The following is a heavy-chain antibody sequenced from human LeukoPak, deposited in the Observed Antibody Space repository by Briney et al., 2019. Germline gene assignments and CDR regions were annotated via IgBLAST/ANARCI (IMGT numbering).Heavy chain of an antibody. CDR3: ASWGGIERFDY. D-gene: IGHD1-1*01. J-gene: IGHJ4*02. CDR2: ISSSSSYI. CDR1: GFTFSSYS. Sequence: GGSLRLSCAASGFTFSSYSMNWVRQAPGKGLGWVSSISSSSSYIYYADSVKGRFTISRDNAKNSLYLQMNSLRAEDTAVYYCASWGGIERFDYWGQGTLVTVSS. V-gene: IGHV3-21*01.